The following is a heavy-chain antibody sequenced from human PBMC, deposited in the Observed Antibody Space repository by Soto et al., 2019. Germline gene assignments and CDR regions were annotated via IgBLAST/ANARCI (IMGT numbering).Heavy chain of an antibody. Sequence: SLRLSWAASGFTFDDYAMHWVRQAPGKGLEWVSGISWNSGSIGYADSVKGRFTISRDNAKNSLYLQMNSLRAEDTALYYCAKDRVAVAVSRELDPWGQGTLVNVS. CDR2: ISWNSGSI. D-gene: IGHD6-19*01. J-gene: IGHJ5*02. CDR1: GFTFDDYA. CDR3: AKDRVAVAVSRELDP. V-gene: IGHV3-9*01.